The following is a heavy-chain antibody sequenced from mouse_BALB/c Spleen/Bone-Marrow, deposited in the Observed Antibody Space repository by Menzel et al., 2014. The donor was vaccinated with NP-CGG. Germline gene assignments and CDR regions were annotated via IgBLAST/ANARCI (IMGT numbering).Heavy chain of an antibody. Sequence: LEKTGASVKISCKASGYSFTGYYMHWVKQSHGKSLEWIAYISCPNGTTNYNQKFRGKATFTVDTSSSTAYMQFNSLTSEDSAVYYCARRGSAYVEGFAYWGQGTLVTVSA. V-gene: IGHV1S34*01. CDR1: GYSFTGYY. J-gene: IGHJ3*01. CDR2: ISCPNGTT. CDR3: ARRGSAYVEGFAY. D-gene: IGHD3-1*01.